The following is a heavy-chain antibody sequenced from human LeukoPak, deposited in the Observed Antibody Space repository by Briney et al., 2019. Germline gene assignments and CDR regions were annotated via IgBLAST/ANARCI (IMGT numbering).Heavy chain of an antibody. J-gene: IGHJ4*02. Sequence: GASVKVSCKASGYTFTSYDINWVRQATGQGLEGMGWMNPNSGNTGYAQKFQGRGTMTRNTSISTAYMELSSLRSEDTAVYYCARAGGYCGRISCPYYFDYWGQGSLVAVSS. D-gene: IGHD2-15*01. CDR1: GYTFTSYD. V-gene: IGHV1-8*01. CDR3: ARAGGYCGRISCPYYFDY. CDR2: MNPNSGNT.